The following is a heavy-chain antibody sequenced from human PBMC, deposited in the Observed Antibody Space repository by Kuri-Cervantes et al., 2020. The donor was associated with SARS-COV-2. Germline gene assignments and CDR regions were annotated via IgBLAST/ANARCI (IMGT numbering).Heavy chain of an antibody. Sequence: SETLSLTCTVSGGSISSSSYYWGWIRQPPGKGLEWIGSIYYSGSTYYNPSLKSRVTISVDTSKNQFSLKLSSVTAADTAVYYCARGGEMRLGKTGTVIDYWGQGTLVTVSS. D-gene: IGHD1-1*01. CDR1: GGSISSSSYY. CDR3: ARGGEMRLGKTGTVIDY. CDR2: IYYSGST. J-gene: IGHJ4*02. V-gene: IGHV4-39*07.